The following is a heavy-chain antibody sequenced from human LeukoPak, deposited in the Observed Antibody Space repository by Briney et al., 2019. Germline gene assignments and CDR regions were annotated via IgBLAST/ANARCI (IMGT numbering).Heavy chain of an antibody. D-gene: IGHD4-17*01. CDR3: ARDGVYGDYVWFDP. CDR2: ISTYNDNT. J-gene: IGHJ5*02. CDR1: GYTFTGCY. V-gene: IGHV1-18*04. Sequence: ASVKVSCKASGYTFTGCYMHWVRQAPGQGLEWMGWISTYNDNTKYAQKLQGRVTMTTDTSTSTAYMELRSLRSDDTAVYYCARDGVYGDYVWFDPWGQGTLVTVSS.